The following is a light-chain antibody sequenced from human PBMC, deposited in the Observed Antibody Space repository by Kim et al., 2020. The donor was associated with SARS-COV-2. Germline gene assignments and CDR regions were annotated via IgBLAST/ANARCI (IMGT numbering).Light chain of an antibody. CDR2: QDS. J-gene: IGLJ2*01. CDR1: KWGDKY. V-gene: IGLV3-1*01. Sequence: PGQTASITCSGDKWGDKYACWYQQKPGQSPVLVIYQDSKRPSGIPERFSGSNSGNTATLTISGTQAMDEADYYCQAWDSSTGGVVFGGGTKLTVL. CDR3: QAWDSSTGGVV.